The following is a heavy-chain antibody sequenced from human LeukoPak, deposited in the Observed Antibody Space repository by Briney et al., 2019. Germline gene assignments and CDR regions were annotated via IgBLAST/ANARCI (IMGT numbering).Heavy chain of an antibody. D-gene: IGHD3-22*01. CDR1: GFTFGHYA. J-gene: IGHJ4*01. CDR2: ISGSGGST. Sequence: PGGSLRLSCTGSGFTFGHYALAWVRQAPGKGLEWVSAISGSGGSTYYADSVKGRFTISRDNSKNTLYLQMNSLRAEDTAVYYCAKVGDYYDSSGYDYWGQGTLVTVSS. V-gene: IGHV3-23*01. CDR3: AKVGDYYDSSGYDY.